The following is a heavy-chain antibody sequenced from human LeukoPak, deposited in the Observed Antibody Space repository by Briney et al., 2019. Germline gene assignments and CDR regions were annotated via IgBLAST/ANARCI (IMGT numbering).Heavy chain of an antibody. CDR3: AKDLTMVRGVIMRDWFDP. Sequence: PGGSLRLSCAASGFTFSSYAMHWVRQAPGKGLEWVAAISYDGNNKYYADSVKGRFTISRDNSKNTLNLQMNSLRAEDTAVYYCAKDLTMVRGVIMRDWFDPWGQGTLVTVSS. V-gene: IGHV3-30-3*01. J-gene: IGHJ5*02. CDR2: ISYDGNNK. D-gene: IGHD3-10*01. CDR1: GFTFSSYA.